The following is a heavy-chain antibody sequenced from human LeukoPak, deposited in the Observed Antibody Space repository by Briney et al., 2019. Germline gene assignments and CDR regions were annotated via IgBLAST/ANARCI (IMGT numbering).Heavy chain of an antibody. J-gene: IGHJ5*02. CDR3: ARGPMDDP. Sequence: SETLSLTCTVFGGSISSYYWSWIRQPPGKGLEWIGYIYYSGSTNYNPSLKSRVTISVDTSKNQFSLKLSSVTAADTAVYYCARGPMDDPWGQGTLVTVSS. CDR2: IYYSGST. D-gene: IGHD3-10*01. CDR1: GGSISSYY. V-gene: IGHV4-59*01.